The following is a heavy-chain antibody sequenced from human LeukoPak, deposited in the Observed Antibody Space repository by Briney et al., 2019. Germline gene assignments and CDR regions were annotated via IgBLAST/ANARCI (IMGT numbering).Heavy chain of an antibody. J-gene: IGHJ3*02. CDR1: GGSLSSYY. CDR3: AREFRDIVVVPAAMRGDAFDI. Sequence: PSETLPLTCPVSGGSLSSYYLSWIRQPPGKGLEWIGYIYYSGSTNYNPSLKSRVTISVGTSKNQFSLKLSSVTGADTAVYYCAREFRDIVVVPAAMRGDAFDIWGQGTMVTVSS. CDR2: IYYSGST. V-gene: IGHV4-59*01. D-gene: IGHD2-2*01.